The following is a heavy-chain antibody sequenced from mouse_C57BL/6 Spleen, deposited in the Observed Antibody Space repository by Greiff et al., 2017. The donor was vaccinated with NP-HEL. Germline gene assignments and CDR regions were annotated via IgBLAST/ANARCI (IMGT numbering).Heavy chain of an antibody. CDR3: ARRGDSGDGYYEGLFDY. CDR2: IHPNSGST. D-gene: IGHD2-3*01. J-gene: IGHJ2*01. CDR1: GYTFTSYW. Sequence: QVQLQQPGAELVKPGASVKLSCKASGYTFTSYWMHWVKQRPGQGLEWIGMIHPNSGSTNYNEKFKSKATLTVDKSSSTAYMQLSSLTSEDSAVYYCARRGDSGDGYYEGLFDYWGQGTTLTVSS. V-gene: IGHV1-64*01.